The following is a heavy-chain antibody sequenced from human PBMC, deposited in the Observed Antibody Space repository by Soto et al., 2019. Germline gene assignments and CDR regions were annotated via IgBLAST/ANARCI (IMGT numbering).Heavy chain of an antibody. Sequence: GGSLRLSCAASGFTFSNHAMHWVRQAPGKGEAWVAVIWYDGSNKDYGDSVKGRSTVSRDKSKNTLYLQMNSLGAEDTAVYYCARSRDGYDYDAFDIWGQGTMVPVSS. CDR1: GFTFSNHA. D-gene: IGHD5-12*01. J-gene: IGHJ3*02. CDR3: ARSRDGYDYDAFDI. CDR2: IWYDGSNK. V-gene: IGHV3-33*01.